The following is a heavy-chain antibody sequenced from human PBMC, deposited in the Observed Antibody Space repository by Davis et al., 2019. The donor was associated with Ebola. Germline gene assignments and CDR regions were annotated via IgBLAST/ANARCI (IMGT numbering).Heavy chain of an antibody. CDR3: ARDRDCGGDCYNYWYFDL. CDR1: GGSISSYY. CDR2: IYYSGST. V-gene: IGHV4-59*01. Sequence: MPSETLSLTCTVSGGSISSYYWSWIRQPPGKGLEWIGYIYYSGSTNYNPSLKSRVTISVDTSKNQFSLKLSSVTAADTAVYYCARDRDCGGDCYNYWYFDLWGRGTLVTVSS. D-gene: IGHD2-21*01. J-gene: IGHJ2*01.